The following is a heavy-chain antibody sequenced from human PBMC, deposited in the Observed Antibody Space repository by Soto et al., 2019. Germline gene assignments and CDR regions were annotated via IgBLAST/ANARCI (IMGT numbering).Heavy chain of an antibody. D-gene: IGHD2-21*02. CDR3: ARTTAAIHLNY. CDR1: GGSISSGDYY. V-gene: IGHV4-30-4*01. Sequence: SETLSLTCTVSGGSISSGDYYWSWIRQPPGKGLEWIGETYHSGSTYYNPSLKSRVTISVDTSRNQFSLKLNSVTAADTAVYYCARTTAAIHLNYWGQGTLVSVSS. J-gene: IGHJ4*02. CDR2: TYHSGST.